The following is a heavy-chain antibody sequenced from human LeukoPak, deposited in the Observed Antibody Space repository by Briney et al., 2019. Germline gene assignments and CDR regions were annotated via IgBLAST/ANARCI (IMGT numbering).Heavy chain of an antibody. V-gene: IGHV3-7*01. CDR3: ARPKSDY. CDR2: IKEDGSDK. J-gene: IGHJ4*02. Sequence: GGSLRLSCAASGFTLSSYWMTWVRQTPGKGLEWVANIKEDGSDKYYADSMKGRFTISRDNAKKSLYLQLNSLRVEDTAVYYCARPKSDYWGQGTLVTVSS. CDR1: GFTLSSYW.